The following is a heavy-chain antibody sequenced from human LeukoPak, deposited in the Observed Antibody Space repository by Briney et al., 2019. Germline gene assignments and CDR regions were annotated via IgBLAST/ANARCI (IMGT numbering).Heavy chain of an antibody. Sequence: PSETLSLTCTVSGGSISSSSYYWGWIRQPPGKGLEWIGSIYYSGSTYYNPSLKSRVTISVDTSKNQFSLKLSSVTAADTAVYYCARVPALYSSSGDYYYYYYMDVWGKGTTVTVSS. J-gene: IGHJ6*03. V-gene: IGHV4-39*07. D-gene: IGHD6-6*01. CDR2: IYYSGST. CDR3: ARVPALYSSSGDYYYYYYMDV. CDR1: GGSISSSSYY.